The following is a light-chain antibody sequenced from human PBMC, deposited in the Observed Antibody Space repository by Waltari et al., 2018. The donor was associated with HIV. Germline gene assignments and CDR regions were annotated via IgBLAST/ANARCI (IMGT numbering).Light chain of an antibody. CDR3: CSYAGTNTYV. Sequence: SALPQPASVSGPPGQSLTLPCTGTSSDVGNYNHVSWYQQHPGKVPKLMIYDVSKRPSGGSNRLSGSKSGNTASLTISGLQAEDEADYYCCSYAGTNTYVFGSGTKVTVL. V-gene: IGLV2-23*02. CDR2: DVS. CDR1: SSDVGNYNH. J-gene: IGLJ1*01.